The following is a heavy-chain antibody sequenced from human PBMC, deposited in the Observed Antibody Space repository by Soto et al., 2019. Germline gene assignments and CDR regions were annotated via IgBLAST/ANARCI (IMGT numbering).Heavy chain of an antibody. V-gene: IGHV4-4*07. J-gene: IGHJ3*02. CDR3: ARDIHDAFDI. CDR2: IYTSGST. Sequence: QVQLQESGPGLVKPSETLSLTCSVSGGSIRNYYWSWIRQPAGKGLEWIGRIYTSGSTNYNPSLKSRVTMSVETSKNYFSLKLTSVTAADTAVYYCARDIHDAFDIWGQGTMVTVSS. CDR1: GGSIRNYY.